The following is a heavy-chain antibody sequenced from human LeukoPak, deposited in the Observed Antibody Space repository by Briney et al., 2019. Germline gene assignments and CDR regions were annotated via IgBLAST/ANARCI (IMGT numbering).Heavy chain of an antibody. J-gene: IGHJ4*02. CDR3: ARDLKTGYTYGYPLDY. CDR2: INQDGSLK. D-gene: IGHD5-18*01. CDR1: GFTFDEYT. Sequence: PGRSLRLSCAASGFTFDEYTMHWVRQAPGKGLEWVANINQDGSLKYYVDSVKGRFTISRDNAKNSLYLQMNSLRAEDTAVYSCARDLKTGYTYGYPLDYWGQGTLVTVSS. V-gene: IGHV3-7*01.